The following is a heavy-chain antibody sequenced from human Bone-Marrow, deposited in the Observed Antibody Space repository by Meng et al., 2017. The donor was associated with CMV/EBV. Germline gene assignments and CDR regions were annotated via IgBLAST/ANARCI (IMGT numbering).Heavy chain of an antibody. CDR2: ISGNGGST. V-gene: IGHV3-23*01. CDR3: AKKLYGGYACDI. Sequence: GESLKISCAASGFTFSSYAMSWVRQAPGKGLEWVSAISGNGGSTYYAASVKGRFTISRDNSKNTLYLQMNSLRAEDTAVYSCAKKLYGGYACDIWGQGTMVNV. J-gene: IGHJ3*02. D-gene: IGHD4-17*01. CDR1: GFTFSSYA.